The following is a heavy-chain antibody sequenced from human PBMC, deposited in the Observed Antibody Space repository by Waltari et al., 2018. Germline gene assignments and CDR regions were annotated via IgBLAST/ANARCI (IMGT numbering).Heavy chain of an antibody. Sequence: QLQLQESGSGLVKPSQTLSLTCAVSGGSISSDDYSWSWIRQPPGKGLEWIGYIYHSGNTYYNPSLKSRVTISVDTSKNQFSLKLSSVTAADTAVYYCARRKLRIGNLDPWGQGTLVTVSS. V-gene: IGHV4-30-2*01. CDR1: GGSISSDDYS. CDR3: ARRKLRIGNLDP. J-gene: IGHJ5*02. D-gene: IGHD2-15*01. CDR2: IYHSGNT.